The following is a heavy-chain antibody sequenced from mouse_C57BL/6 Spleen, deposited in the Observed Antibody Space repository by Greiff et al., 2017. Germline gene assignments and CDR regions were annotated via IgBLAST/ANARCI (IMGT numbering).Heavy chain of an antibody. D-gene: IGHD3-2*02. CDR3: ASDGSAGPRFAY. J-gene: IGHJ3*01. V-gene: IGHV1-55*01. CDR2: IYPGSGST. CDR1: GYTFTSYW. Sequence: QVQLQQPGAELVKPGASVKMSCKASGYTFTSYWITWVKQRPGQGLEWIGDIYPGSGSTNYNEKFKSKATLTVDASSSTAYVQLSSLTSEASAVYYCASDGSAGPRFAYWGQGTLVTVSA.